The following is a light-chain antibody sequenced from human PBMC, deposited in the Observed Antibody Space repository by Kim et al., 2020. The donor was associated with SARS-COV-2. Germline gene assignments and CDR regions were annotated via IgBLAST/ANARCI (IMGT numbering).Light chain of an antibody. CDR1: SGHSSYA. V-gene: IGLV4-69*01. Sequence: AWVKLTCTLSSGHSSYAIAWHQQQPEKGPRYLMKLNSDGSHSKGDGIPDRFSGSSSGAERYLTISSLQSEDEADYYCQTWGTGIHVFGAGTRSPS. CDR2: LNSDGSH. J-gene: IGLJ1*01. CDR3: QTWGTGIHV.